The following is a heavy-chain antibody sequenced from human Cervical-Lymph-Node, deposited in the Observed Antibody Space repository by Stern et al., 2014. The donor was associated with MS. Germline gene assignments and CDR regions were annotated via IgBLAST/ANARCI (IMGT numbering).Heavy chain of an antibody. CDR2: VSTYNGNT. Sequence: QLVQSGAEVEKPGASVMVSCKASGYIFTSFGINWVRQAPGQGLEWMGWVSTYNGNTNYAQKFQDRVTMTTDTSTNTAYMELRSLRSDDTAVYFCAREVYGDARRFDSWGQGTQVTVSS. J-gene: IGHJ4*02. V-gene: IGHV1-18*01. CDR1: GYIFTSFG. CDR3: AREVYGDARRFDS. D-gene: IGHD4-17*01.